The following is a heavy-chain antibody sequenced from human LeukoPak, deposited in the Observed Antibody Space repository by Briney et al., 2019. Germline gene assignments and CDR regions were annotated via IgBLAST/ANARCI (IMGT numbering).Heavy chain of an antibody. CDR1: GGSISSHY. Sequence: PSETLSLTCTVSGGSISSHYWSWIRQPPGKILEWIGYIHYSGSTNYNPSLKSRVTISVDTSKTQFSLKLSSVTAADTAVYYCARDGDLGGAFDIWGRGTMVTVSS. D-gene: IGHD4-23*01. CDR2: IHYSGST. V-gene: IGHV4-59*11. CDR3: ARDGDLGGAFDI. J-gene: IGHJ3*02.